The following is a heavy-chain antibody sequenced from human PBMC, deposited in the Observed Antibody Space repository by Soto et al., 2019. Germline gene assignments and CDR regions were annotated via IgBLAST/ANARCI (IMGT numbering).Heavy chain of an antibody. D-gene: IGHD3-22*01. V-gene: IGHV3-21*01. Sequence: GGSLRLSCAASGFTFSSYSMNWVRQAPGKGLEWVSSISSSSSYIYYADSVKGRFTISRDNAKNSLYLQMNSLRAEDTAVYYCARDNPYYYDSSGYYYVVYGMDVWGQGTTVTVSS. CDR1: GFTFSSYS. J-gene: IGHJ6*02. CDR2: ISSSSSYI. CDR3: ARDNPYYYDSSGYYYVVYGMDV.